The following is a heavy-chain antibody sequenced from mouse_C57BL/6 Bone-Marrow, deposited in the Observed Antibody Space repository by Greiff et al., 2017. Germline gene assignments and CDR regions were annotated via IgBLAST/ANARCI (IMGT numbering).Heavy chain of an antibody. CDR3: ARWLLSYYAMDY. D-gene: IGHD2-3*01. V-gene: IGHV1-64*01. J-gene: IGHJ4*01. Sequence: QVHVKQPGAELVKPGASVKLSCKASGYTFTSYWMQWVKQRPGQGLEWIGMIHPNSGSTNYNEKFKSKATLTVDKSSSTAYMQLSSLTSEDSAVYYCARWLLSYYAMDYWGQGTSVTVSS. CDR1: GYTFTSYW. CDR2: IHPNSGST.